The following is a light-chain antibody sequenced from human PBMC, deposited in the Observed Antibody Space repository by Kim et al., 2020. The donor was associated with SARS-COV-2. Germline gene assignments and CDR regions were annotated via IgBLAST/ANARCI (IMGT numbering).Light chain of an antibody. J-gene: IGKJ5*01. CDR2: AAS. V-gene: IGKV1-9*01. Sequence: SVGDRVTLTCRASQGISSYLAWYQQKPGKAPKLLIYAASTLQSGVPSRFSGSGSGTEFTLTISSLQPEDFATYYCQQLNSYPSITFGQGTRLEIK. CDR1: QGISSY. CDR3: QQLNSYPSIT.